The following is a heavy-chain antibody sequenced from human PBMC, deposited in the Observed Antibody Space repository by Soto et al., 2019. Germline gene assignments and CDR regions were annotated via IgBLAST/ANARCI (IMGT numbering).Heavy chain of an antibody. J-gene: IGHJ6*02. CDR2: VYPGDSDT. CDR1: GYGFSNYW. D-gene: IGHD4-4*01. CDR3: ARHGYSNFSYYYYGMDV. V-gene: IGHV5-51*01. Sequence: PGESLKISCKGSGYGFSNYWIGWVRQMPGKGLEWMGIVYPGDSDTRYSPSFEGQVTISVDKSISTAYLQWSSLKASDTAMYYCARHGYSNFSYYYYGMDVWGQGTTVTVSS.